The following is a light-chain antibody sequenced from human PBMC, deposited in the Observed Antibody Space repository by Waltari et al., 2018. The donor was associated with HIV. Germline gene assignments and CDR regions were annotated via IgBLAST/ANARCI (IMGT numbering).Light chain of an antibody. J-gene: IGLJ2*01. CDR2: SSI. Sequence: QAVVTQEPSVPVSPGGTVILHCTSATGPVNIGHYANWFQQRPGQAPRPLIYSSIRRHSLTPERFSASLGDDRAALILSPVWPEDEAVYYCMLVFRSSYLFGGGTKLTVL. V-gene: IGLV7-43*01. CDR1: TGPVNIGHY. CDR3: MLVFRSSYL.